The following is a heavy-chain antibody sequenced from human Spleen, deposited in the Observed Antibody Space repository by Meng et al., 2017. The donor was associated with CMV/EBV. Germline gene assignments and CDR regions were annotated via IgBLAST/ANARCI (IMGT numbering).Heavy chain of an antibody. CDR1: NGSITGSGDY. V-gene: IGHV4-39*07. Sequence: SETLSLTCLVSNGSITGSGDYWGWIRQSPGIGLQWIGSIYWRGRAYYNPSLKSRVTISVDTSKNQFSVKMMSVTAADTAVYYCVKGATNRGSRFESWGQGTLVTVSS. J-gene: IGHJ5*01. D-gene: IGHD3-10*01. CDR3: VKGATNRGSRFES. CDR2: IYWRGRA.